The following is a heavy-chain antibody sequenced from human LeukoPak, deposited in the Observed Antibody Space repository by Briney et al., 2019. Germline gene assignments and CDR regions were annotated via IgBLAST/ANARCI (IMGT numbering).Heavy chain of an antibody. V-gene: IGHV3-9*01. Sequence: PGRSLRLSCAASGFTFDDYAMHWVRQAPGKGLEWVSDISWNSVNIAYADSVKGRFTISRDNAKNSLYLQMNSLRAEDTAVYYCAREKLDSRGYVDYWGQGTLVTVSS. D-gene: IGHD3-22*01. CDR2: ISWNSVNI. CDR1: GFTFDDYA. CDR3: AREKLDSRGYVDY. J-gene: IGHJ4*02.